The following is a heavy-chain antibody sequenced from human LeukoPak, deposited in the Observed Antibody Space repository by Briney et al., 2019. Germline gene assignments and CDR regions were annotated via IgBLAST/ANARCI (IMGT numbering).Heavy chain of an antibody. V-gene: IGHV1-8*01. Sequence: ASVKVSCKASGYTFTSYDINWVRQATGQGLEWMGWMNPNSGNTGYAQKFQGRVTMTRNTSISTAYMELSSLRSEDTAVYYCARRAPSLEARYYFDYWGQGTLVTVSS. CDR3: ARRAPSLEARYYFDY. CDR1: GYTFTSYD. CDR2: MNPNSGNT. J-gene: IGHJ4*02.